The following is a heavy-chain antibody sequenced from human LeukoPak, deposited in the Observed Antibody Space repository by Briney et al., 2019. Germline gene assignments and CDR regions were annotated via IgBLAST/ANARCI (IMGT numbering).Heavy chain of an antibody. Sequence: PGGSLRLSCAASGFTVTNNYMNWVRQAPGKGLEWVSVIYGGGDTFYSDSVKGRFIISRDNSKNTLFLQMNSLTAEDTAMYYCTRTFLSGDGYKVGYFDYWGQGTLVTVSS. CDR2: IYGGGDT. CDR3: TRTFLSGDGYKVGYFDY. J-gene: IGHJ4*02. CDR1: GFTVTNNY. V-gene: IGHV3-66*01. D-gene: IGHD5-24*01.